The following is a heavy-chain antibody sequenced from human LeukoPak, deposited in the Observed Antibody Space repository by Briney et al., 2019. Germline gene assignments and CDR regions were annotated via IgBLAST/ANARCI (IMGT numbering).Heavy chain of an antibody. D-gene: IGHD3-22*01. V-gene: IGHV3-23*01. CDR2: ISGSGGST. J-gene: IGHJ4*02. CDR3: AKDRDDSSGYWPLGDI. CDR1: GFTFSSYA. Sequence: GGSLRLSCAASGFTFSSYAMSWVRQAPGKGLEWVSAISGSGGSTYYADSVKGRFTISRDNSKNTLYLQMNSLRAEDTAVYYCAKDRDDSSGYWPLGDIWGQGTLVTVSS.